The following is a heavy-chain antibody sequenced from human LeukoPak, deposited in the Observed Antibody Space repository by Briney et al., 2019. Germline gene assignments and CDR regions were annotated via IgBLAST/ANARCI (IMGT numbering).Heavy chain of an antibody. CDR2: IRTKASNYAT. CDR3: VRRFSGSYYYGH. CDR1: GFTLSGSA. J-gene: IGHJ4*02. D-gene: IGHD1-26*01. Sequence: GGSLRLSCAASGFTLSGSAMQWVRQAPGKGLEWVGRIRTKASNYATAYGAAVQGRFLISREASKNMAFLQMNGLKTEDTAVYYCVRRFSGSYYYGHWGQGTLVTVSS. V-gene: IGHV3-73*01.